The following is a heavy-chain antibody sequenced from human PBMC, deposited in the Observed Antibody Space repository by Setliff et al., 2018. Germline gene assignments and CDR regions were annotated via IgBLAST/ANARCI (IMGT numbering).Heavy chain of an antibody. CDR3: ARDPGFRSGTWALDN. D-gene: IGHD3-16*01. Sequence: KPSETLSLTCTVSGGSISSSSYYWGWIRQPPGKGLEWIGTIYYTGNTYYNPSLKSRVTISVDTSKDQFSLRVKSVTAADTALYSCARDPGFRSGTWALDNWGQGTLVTVSS. CDR2: IYYTGNT. CDR1: GGSISSSSYY. V-gene: IGHV4-39*07. J-gene: IGHJ4*02.